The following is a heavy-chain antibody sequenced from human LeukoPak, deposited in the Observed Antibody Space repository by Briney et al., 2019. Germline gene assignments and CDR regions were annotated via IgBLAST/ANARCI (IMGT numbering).Heavy chain of an antibody. Sequence: GGSLRLSCAASGFTFSSYSMNWVRQAPGKGLEWVSSISSSSSYIYYADSVKGRFTISRDSAKNSLYLQMNSLRAEDTAVYYCAKRGPGSPQSGKYYFDYWGQGTLVTVSS. CDR3: AKRGPGSPQSGKYYFDY. D-gene: IGHD3-10*01. V-gene: IGHV3-21*04. J-gene: IGHJ4*02. CDR2: ISSSSSYI. CDR1: GFTFSSYS.